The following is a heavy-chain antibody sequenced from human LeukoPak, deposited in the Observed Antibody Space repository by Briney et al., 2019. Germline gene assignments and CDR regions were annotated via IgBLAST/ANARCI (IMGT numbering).Heavy chain of an antibody. CDR2: ISYDGSNK. V-gene: IGHV3-30-3*01. Sequence: QPGRSLRLSCAASGFTFSSYAIHWVRQAPGKGLEWVAVISYDGSNKYYADSVKGRFTISRDNSKNTLYLQMNSLRAEDTAVYYCARGYYDSSGYYYGLDYWGQGTLVTVSS. J-gene: IGHJ4*02. CDR1: GFTFSSYA. D-gene: IGHD3-22*01. CDR3: ARGYYDSSGYYYGLDY.